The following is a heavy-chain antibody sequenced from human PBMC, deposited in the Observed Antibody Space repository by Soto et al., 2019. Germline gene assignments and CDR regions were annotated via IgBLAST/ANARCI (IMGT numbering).Heavy chain of an antibody. V-gene: IGHV4-59*01. J-gene: IGHJ5*02. CDR3: ARDYYSGYGSNWFDP. CDR1: GGSISSYY. Sequence: PSETLSLTCTVSGGSISSYYWSWIRQPPGKGLEWIGYIYYSGSTNYNPSLKSRVTISVDTSKNQFSLKLSSVTAADTAVYYCARDYYSGYGSNWFDPWGQGTLVTVSS. CDR2: IYYSGST. D-gene: IGHD5-12*01.